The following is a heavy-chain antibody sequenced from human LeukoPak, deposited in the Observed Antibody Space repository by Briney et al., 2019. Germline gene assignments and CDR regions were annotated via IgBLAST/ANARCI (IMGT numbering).Heavy chain of an antibody. CDR1: GFTFSSYG. Sequence: GGSLRLSCAASGFTFSSYGMHWVRQAPGKGLEWVAFIRYDGSNKYYADSVKGRFTISRDNSKNTLYLQMNSLRAEDTAVYFCAKSTRAVMAMMDVWGKGTTVTVSS. CDR3: AKSTRAVMAMMDV. J-gene: IGHJ6*04. D-gene: IGHD3-16*01. CDR2: IRYDGSNK. V-gene: IGHV3-30*02.